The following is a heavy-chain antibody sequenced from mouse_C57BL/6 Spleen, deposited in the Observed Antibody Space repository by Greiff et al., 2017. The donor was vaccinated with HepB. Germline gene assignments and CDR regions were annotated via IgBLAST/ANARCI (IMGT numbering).Heavy chain of an antibody. J-gene: IGHJ1*03. CDR1: GYTFTSYW. V-gene: IGHV1-53*01. Sequence: VQLKQPGTELVKPGASVKLSCKASGYTFTSYWMHWVKQRPGQGLEWIGNINPSNGGTNYNEKFKSKATLTVDKSSSTAYMQLSSLTSEDSAVYYCARDQFLDVTGWYFDVWGTGTTVTVSS. CDR2: INPSNGGT. CDR3: ARDQFLDVTGWYFDV. D-gene: IGHD2-12*01.